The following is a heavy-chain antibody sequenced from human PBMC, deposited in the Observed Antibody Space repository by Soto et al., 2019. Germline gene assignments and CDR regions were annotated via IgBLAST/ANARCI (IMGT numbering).Heavy chain of an antibody. Sequence: QLQLQESGSGLVKPSQTLSLTCAVSGGSISGNIYSWSWIRQPPGQGLEWIGYIYHSGSTYYNPSLKSRVTISVDRSKHQFSLNLSSVTAADTAVYYCARDPSRGSVGWFDPWGQGTLVTVSS. CDR1: GGSISGNIYS. J-gene: IGHJ5*02. CDR3: ARDPSRGSVGWFDP. D-gene: IGHD3-10*01. V-gene: IGHV4-30-2*01. CDR2: IYHSGST.